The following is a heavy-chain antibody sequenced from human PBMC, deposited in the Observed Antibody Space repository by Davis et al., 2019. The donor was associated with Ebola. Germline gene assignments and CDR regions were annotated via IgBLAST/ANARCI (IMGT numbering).Heavy chain of an antibody. Sequence: GGSLRLSCAASGFTFSSYSMNWVRQAPGKGLEWLSYISNSGRNIYYADSVRGRFTISRDNARNSLYLQMNSLRVEDTGVYYCTRFSRGDLENYWGQGTLVTVSS. CDR1: GFTFSSYS. V-gene: IGHV3-48*01. D-gene: IGHD1-1*01. J-gene: IGHJ4*02. CDR2: ISNSGRNI. CDR3: TRFSRGDLENY.